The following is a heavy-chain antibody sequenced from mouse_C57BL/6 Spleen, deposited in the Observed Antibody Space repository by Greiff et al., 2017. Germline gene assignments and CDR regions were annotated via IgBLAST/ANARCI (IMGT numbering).Heavy chain of an antibody. CDR1: GYTFTSYW. CDR2: IYPSDSET. D-gene: IGHD1-1*01. J-gene: IGHJ1*03. Sequence: QVQLQQPGAELVRPGSSVKLSCKASGYTFTSYWMDWVKQRPGQGLEWIGNIYPSDSETHYNQKFKDKATLTVDKSSSTAYMQLSSLTSEDSAVYYCARWDYGSSDWGTGTTVTVSS. CDR3: ARWDYGSSD. V-gene: IGHV1-61*01.